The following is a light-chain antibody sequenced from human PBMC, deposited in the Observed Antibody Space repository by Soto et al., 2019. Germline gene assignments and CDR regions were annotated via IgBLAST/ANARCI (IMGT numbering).Light chain of an antibody. V-gene: IGKV3-11*01. Sequence: EIVLTQSPGTLSSSPVERATLSCRASQSVSSNYLAWYQQRPGQAPRLLIYDASHRAAGIPARFSGSGFGTDFTLTISSLEPEDAAVYYCQQRSNWPPITFGQGTRLEIK. CDR3: QQRSNWPPIT. J-gene: IGKJ5*01. CDR1: QSVSSNY. CDR2: DAS.